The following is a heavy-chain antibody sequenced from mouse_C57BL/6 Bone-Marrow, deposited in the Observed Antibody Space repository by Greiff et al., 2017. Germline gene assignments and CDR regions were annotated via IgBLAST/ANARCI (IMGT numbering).Heavy chain of an antibody. Sequence: QVQLQQPGAELVKPGASVKLSCKASGYTFTSYWMHWVKQRPGQGLEWIGMIQPNSGSTNYNEKFKSKATLTVDKSSSTAYMQLSSLTSEYSAVYYCARENYYGRGVYYFDYWGQGTTLTVSS. CDR1: GYTFTSYW. D-gene: IGHD1-1*01. V-gene: IGHV1-64*01. CDR2: IQPNSGST. J-gene: IGHJ2*01. CDR3: ARENYYGRGVYYFDY.